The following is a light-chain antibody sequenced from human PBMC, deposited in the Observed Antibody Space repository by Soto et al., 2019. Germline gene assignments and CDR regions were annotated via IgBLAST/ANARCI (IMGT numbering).Light chain of an antibody. CDR3: LQYSSHSWT. CDR1: RSISDW. CDR2: DAS. V-gene: IGKV1-5*01. J-gene: IGKJ1*01. Sequence: DIQMTQSPSSLSPSVGDRVTITCRASRSISDWLAWYQKKPGTAPDLLIFDASNLKSGVSSRFSGSGSGTEFTLTISRLQPDDVATYYCLQYSSHSWTFGQGTKVDIK.